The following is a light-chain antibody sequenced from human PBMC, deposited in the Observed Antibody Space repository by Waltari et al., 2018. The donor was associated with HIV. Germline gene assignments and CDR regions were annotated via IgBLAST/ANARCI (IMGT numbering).Light chain of an antibody. V-gene: IGLV1-47*01. Sequence: QSVLTQPPSASGTPGQRVTISCSGSSSNIGSNYVYWYQQLPGTAPKLLIYRSNQRPSGVPDRFSGSKSGTSASLAIGGLRSEDEADYYCAAWDDSLSGPVFGGGTKLTVL. CDR1: SSNIGSNY. J-gene: IGLJ3*02. CDR3: AAWDDSLSGPV. CDR2: RSN.